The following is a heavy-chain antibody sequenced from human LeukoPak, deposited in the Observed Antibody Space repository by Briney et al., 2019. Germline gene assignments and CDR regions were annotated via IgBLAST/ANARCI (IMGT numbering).Heavy chain of an antibody. CDR3: VRDKSDRSNYAYFDP. CDR2: ISAGGDFV. D-gene: IGHD3-16*01. J-gene: IGHJ5*02. CDR1: GFPFSTQS. Sequence: GVSLRLSCAASGFPFSTQSLDGVRHAPGKGREGGSSISAGGDFVYYGASVKGRFTMSRDNDKNSLHLQMDSLKAEDTAVYYCVRDKSDRSNYAYFDPWGHGTLVTVSS. V-gene: IGHV3-21*01.